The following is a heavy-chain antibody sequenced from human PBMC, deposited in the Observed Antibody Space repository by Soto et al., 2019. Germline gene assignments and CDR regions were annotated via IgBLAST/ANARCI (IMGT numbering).Heavy chain of an antibody. D-gene: IGHD6-6*01. CDR2: IYHSGYT. J-gene: IGHJ4*02. CDR3: ARSHIVPRLFMYPYDY. V-gene: IGHV4-31*03. Sequence: PSETLSLTCTVSGGSISSGGYYWSWIRQHPGKGLEWIGYIYHSGYTYYTPSLKSRVTISVDKSKNQFSLKLSSVTAADTAVYYCARSHIVPRLFMYPYDYWGQGTPVTVSS. CDR1: GGSISSGGYY.